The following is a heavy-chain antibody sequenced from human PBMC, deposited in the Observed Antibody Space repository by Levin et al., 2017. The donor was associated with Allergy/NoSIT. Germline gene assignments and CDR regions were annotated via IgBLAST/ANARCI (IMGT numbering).Heavy chain of an antibody. Sequence: GESLKISCAASGFTFSSYAMNWVRQAPGKGLEWVSAISYSGGSTYYADSVKGRFTISRDNSKNTLYLQMSSLRAEDTAIYYCAKDNGHYWGQGTLVTVSS. CDR3: AKDNGHY. V-gene: IGHV3-23*01. CDR2: ISYSGGST. J-gene: IGHJ4*02. D-gene: IGHD2-8*01. CDR1: GFTFSSYA.